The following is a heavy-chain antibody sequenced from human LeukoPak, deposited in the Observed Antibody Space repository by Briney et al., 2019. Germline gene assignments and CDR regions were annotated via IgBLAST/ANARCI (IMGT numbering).Heavy chain of an antibody. CDR2: TYYRSKWYN. CDR3: ARDGAAAGREFDY. Sequence: SQTLSLTCAISGDSVSSNSAVWDWIRQSPSRGLEWLGRTYYRSKWYNDSAVSVKSRITINPDTSKNQFSLQLNSVTPEDTAVYYCARDGAAAGREFDYWGQGTLVTVSS. D-gene: IGHD6-13*01. V-gene: IGHV6-1*01. J-gene: IGHJ4*02. CDR1: GDSVSSNSAV.